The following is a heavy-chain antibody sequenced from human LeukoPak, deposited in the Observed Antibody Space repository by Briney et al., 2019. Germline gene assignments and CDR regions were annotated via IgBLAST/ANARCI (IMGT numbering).Heavy chain of an antibody. CDR1: GYTLTDYY. J-gene: IGHJ6*03. Sequence: ASVRVSCKASGYTLTDYYMHWVRQAPGQGLEWMGWINPNSGSTNYPQKFQGRVTMTGDTSISTAYMELSRLRSDYTAVYYCARDLIRFLEWLLIYYYYYTGVW. CDR2: INPNSGST. D-gene: IGHD3-3*01. V-gene: IGHV1-2*02. CDR3: ARDLIRFLEWLLIYYYYYTGV.